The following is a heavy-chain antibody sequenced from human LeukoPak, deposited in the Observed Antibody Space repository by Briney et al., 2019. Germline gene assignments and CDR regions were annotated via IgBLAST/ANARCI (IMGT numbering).Heavy chain of an antibody. CDR3: AKEERVISYFYYGMDV. CDR2: ISYDGSNK. CDR1: GFTFSSYG. J-gene: IGHJ6*02. Sequence: GESLKISCAASGFTFSSYGMHWVRQAPGKGLEWVAVISYDGSNKYYADSVKGRFTISRDNSKNTLYLQMNSLRAEDTAMYYCAKEERVISYFYYGMDVWGQGTTVTVSS. D-gene: IGHD3-16*02. V-gene: IGHV3-30*18.